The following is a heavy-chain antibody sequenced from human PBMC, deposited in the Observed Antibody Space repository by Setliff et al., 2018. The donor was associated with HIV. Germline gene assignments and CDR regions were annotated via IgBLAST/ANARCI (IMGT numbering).Heavy chain of an antibody. J-gene: IGHJ6*03. D-gene: IGHD4-17*01. Sequence: VWSLRLSCETSGFTFGDFCMNWVRQAPGKGLEWISYISSKRTSIYYADSVKGRFTISRDNDRNSLYLQMNGLRAEDTAVYYCARGPTTVTNYYYYYMDVWGKGTTVTVSS. V-gene: IGHV3-48*01. CDR2: ISSKRTSI. CDR1: GFTFGDFC. CDR3: ARGPTTVTNYYYYYMDV.